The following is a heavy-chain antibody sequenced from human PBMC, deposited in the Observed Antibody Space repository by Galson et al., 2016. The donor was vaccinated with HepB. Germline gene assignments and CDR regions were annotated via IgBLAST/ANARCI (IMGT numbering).Heavy chain of an antibody. Sequence: SLRLSCAASGFMFSPYGMHWVRQAPGKGLEWVAAIWYDGRNQYFADSVKGRFTISRDNSNNTMHLHLDSVRAEDTAMYYCARLYGGRQWGFFDLWGQGIFVTVSS. CDR3: ARLYGGRQWGFFDL. J-gene: IGHJ4*02. CDR1: GFMFSPYG. CDR2: IWYDGRNQ. V-gene: IGHV3-33*01. D-gene: IGHD4-23*01.